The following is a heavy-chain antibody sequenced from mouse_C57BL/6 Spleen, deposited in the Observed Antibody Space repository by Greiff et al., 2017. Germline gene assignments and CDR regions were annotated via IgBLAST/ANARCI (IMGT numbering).Heavy chain of an antibody. CDR3: AGQPWFAY. CDR1: GYTFTGYW. J-gene: IGHJ3*01. CDR2: IFPGSGST. V-gene: IGHV1-9*01. Sequence: QVQLQQSGAELMKPGASVKLSCKATGYTFTGYWIEWVKQRPGNGLEWIGEIFPGSGSTSYNEKFKGKATFTADTSSNTAYMQLRSLTSEDSAFYYCAGQPWFAYWGQGTLVTVSA.